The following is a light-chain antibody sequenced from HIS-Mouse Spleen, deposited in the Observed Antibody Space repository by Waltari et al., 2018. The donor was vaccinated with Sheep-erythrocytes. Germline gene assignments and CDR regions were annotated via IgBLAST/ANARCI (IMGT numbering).Light chain of an antibody. CDR1: SGSVSTSYY. Sequence: QTVVTQEPSFSVSPGGTVTLTCGLSSGSVSTSYYPSWYQQTPGQSPRTLIYSTNTRSSGVPDRFSGSSLGNKAALTITGAQADDESDYCCVLYMGSGIWVFGGGTKLTVL. J-gene: IGLJ3*02. V-gene: IGLV8-61*01. CDR3: VLYMGSGIWV. CDR2: STN.